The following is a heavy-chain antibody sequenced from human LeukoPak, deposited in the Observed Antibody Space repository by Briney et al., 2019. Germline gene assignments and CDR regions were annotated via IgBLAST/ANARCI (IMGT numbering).Heavy chain of an antibody. J-gene: IGHJ4*02. CDR2: IYLVDSDT. Sequence: GECLKISSMRSGYSFTSYRIGWVRQMPGKSLGWRGLIYLVDSDTRYSPSFQGQVTISADKSISTAYLQWSSLKASDTAMYYCARHEVAVAGTTVDYWGQGTLVTVSS. CDR1: GYSFTSYR. V-gene: IGHV5-51*01. CDR3: ARHEVAVAGTTVDY. D-gene: IGHD6-19*01.